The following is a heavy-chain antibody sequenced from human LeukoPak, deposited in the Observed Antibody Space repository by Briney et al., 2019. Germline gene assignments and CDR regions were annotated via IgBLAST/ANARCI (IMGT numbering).Heavy chain of an antibody. CDR3: ARSEYLFPRHRAFNWFDP. V-gene: IGHV4-31*03. CDR1: GGSLSSGGYY. D-gene: IGHD2/OR15-2a*01. Sequence: SQTLSLTCTVSGGSLSSGGYYWSWIRQHPGKGLEWIGHIYYSRSTYYKPSLKSRVTISVDTSKNQFSLKLSSVTAADTAVYYCARSEYLFPRHRAFNWFDPWGQGTLVTVSS. CDR2: IYYSRST. J-gene: IGHJ5*02.